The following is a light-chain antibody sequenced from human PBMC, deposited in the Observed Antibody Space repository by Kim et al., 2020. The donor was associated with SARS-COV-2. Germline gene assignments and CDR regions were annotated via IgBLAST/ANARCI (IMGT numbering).Light chain of an antibody. CDR1: QVGSSY. CDR2: GAS. J-gene: IGKJ1*01. CDR3: QQYNDSPWT. V-gene: IGKV3D-15*01. Sequence: GEAVTSSRTTSQVGSSYLAWYQQKPGQAPRLLIYGASTRATGVPDRFSGSGSGTDFTLTISSLESEDFAVYYCQQYNDSPWTFGQGTKVDIK.